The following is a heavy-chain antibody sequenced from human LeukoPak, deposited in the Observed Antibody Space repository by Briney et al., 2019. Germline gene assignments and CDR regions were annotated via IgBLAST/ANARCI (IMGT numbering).Heavy chain of an antibody. CDR3: ARLGYYGSGSYGHYYYYYYMDV. D-gene: IGHD3-10*01. CDR1: GYSFTSYW. V-gene: IGHV5-51*01. J-gene: IGHJ6*03. Sequence: GESLKISCKGSGYSFTSYWIGWVRQMPGKGLEWMGIIYPGDSDTRYSPSFQGQVTISADKSISTAYLQWSSLKASDTAMYYCARLGYYGSGSYGHYYYYYYMDVWGKGTTVTVSS. CDR2: IYPGDSDT.